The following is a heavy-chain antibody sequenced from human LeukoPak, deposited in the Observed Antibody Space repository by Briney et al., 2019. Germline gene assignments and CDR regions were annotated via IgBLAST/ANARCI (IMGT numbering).Heavy chain of an antibody. CDR2: ISYDGSNK. D-gene: IGHD2-15*01. Sequence: QAGGSLRLSCAASGFTFSSYAMHWVRQAPGKGLEWVAVISYDGSNKYYADSVKGRFTISRDNSKNTLYLQMNSLRAEDTAVYYCARETYYCSGGSCYPAVDYWGQGTLVTVSS. CDR1: GFTFSSYA. V-gene: IGHV3-30*04. J-gene: IGHJ4*02. CDR3: ARETYYCSGGSCYPAVDY.